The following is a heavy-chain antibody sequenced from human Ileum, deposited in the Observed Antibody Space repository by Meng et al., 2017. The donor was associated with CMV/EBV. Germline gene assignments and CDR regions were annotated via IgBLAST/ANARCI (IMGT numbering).Heavy chain of an antibody. CDR2: IKQDGSEK. D-gene: IGHD6-13*01. V-gene: IGHV3-7*03. CDR1: VLIFSNYW. J-gene: IGHJ4*02. Sequence: LSCSASVLIFSNYWMTCVRQAPGKGLEWVANIKQDGSEKYYVDSVKGRFTISRDNSKNTLYLQMNSLRAEDTAVYYCAKDLSGIGDYWGQGTLVTVSS. CDR3: AKDLSGIGDY.